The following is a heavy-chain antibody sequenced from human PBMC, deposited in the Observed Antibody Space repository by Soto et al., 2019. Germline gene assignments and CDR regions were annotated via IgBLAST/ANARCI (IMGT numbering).Heavy chain of an antibody. D-gene: IGHD6-19*01. CDR1: GYTFSGHW. CDR2: IDPSDSYI. CDR3: ARHGAAIWLGY. V-gene: IGHV5-10-1*01. Sequence: GESLKISCTTSGYTFSGHWISWGRQVPGKGLQWMGNIDPSDSYINYNPAFRGHVTFSVDKSSSTAYLHWRSLGPSDTAIYYCARHGAAIWLGYWGQGTLVTVSS. J-gene: IGHJ4*02.